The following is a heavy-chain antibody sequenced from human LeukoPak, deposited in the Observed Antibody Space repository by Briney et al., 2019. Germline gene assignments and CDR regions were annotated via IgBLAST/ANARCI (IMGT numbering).Heavy chain of an antibody. V-gene: IGHV1-18*01. D-gene: IGHD3-10*01. CDR1: GDTFSSTD. CDR3: VRSPGESRDY. Sequence: ASVKVSCKASGDTFSSTDFNWVRQAPGQGLEWMGWISGFNGNTNYAQRLQGRVVMTTHTSTNTVYMELKSLRSDDTAVYYCVRSPGESRDYWGQGTLVTVSS. J-gene: IGHJ4*02. CDR2: ISGFNGNT.